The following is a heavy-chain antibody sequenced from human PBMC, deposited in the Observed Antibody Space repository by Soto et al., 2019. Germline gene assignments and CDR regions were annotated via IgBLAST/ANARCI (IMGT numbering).Heavy chain of an antibody. V-gene: IGHV1-69*13. J-gene: IGHJ4*02. CDR2: IIPIFGTA. D-gene: IGHD2-21*02. Sequence: SVKVSCKASGGTFSSYAISWVRQAPGQGLEWMGGIIPIFGTANYAQKFQGRVTITADESTSTAYMELSSLRSEDTAVYYCARAPCGGGDCYVSYYFDYWGQGTLVTVSS. CDR3: ARAPCGGGDCYVSYYFDY. CDR1: GGTFSSYA.